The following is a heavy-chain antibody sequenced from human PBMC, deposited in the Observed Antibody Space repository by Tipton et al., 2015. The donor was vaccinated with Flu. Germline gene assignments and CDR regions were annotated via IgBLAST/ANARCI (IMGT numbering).Heavy chain of an antibody. CDR3: ARDRPNYYYYGMDV. V-gene: IGHV4-59*01. J-gene: IGHJ6*02. CDR1: GGSISSYY. Sequence: LRLSCTVSGGSISSYYWSWIRQPPGKGLEWIGYIYYSGSTNYNPSLKSRVTISVDTSKNQFSLKLSSVTAADTAVYYCARDRPNYYYYGMDVWGQGTTITVSS. CDR2: IYYSGST.